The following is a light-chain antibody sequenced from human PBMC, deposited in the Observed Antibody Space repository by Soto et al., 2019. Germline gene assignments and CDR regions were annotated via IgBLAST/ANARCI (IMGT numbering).Light chain of an antibody. V-gene: IGLV2-14*01. CDR3: TSSTTDSLYV. J-gene: IGLJ1*01. Sequence: QSVLTQPASVVGSPGQSITISCTGTSSDVGHNKYVSWYQQYPGKVPKLLINEVSNRPSGVSARFSGSKSGNTASLTISGLLAEDEADYFCTSSTTDSLYVFGSGTKLTVL. CDR1: SSDVGHNKY. CDR2: EVS.